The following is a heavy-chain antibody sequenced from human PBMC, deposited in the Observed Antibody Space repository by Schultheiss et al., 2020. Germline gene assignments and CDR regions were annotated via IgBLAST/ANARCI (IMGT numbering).Heavy chain of an antibody. D-gene: IGHD3-3*01. CDR1: GFTFSNAW. Sequence: GGSLRLSCAASGFTFSNAWMSWVRQAPGKGLEWVGRIKSKTDGGTTDYAAPVKGRFTISRDDSKNTLYLQMNSLKTEDTAVYYCTTYYFWSGHEKAFDIWGQGTMVTVSS. J-gene: IGHJ3*02. CDR2: IKSKTDGGTT. CDR3: TTYYFWSGHEKAFDI. V-gene: IGHV3-15*01.